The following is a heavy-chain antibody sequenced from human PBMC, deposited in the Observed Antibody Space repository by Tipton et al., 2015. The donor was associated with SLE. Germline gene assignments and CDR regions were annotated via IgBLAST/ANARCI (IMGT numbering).Heavy chain of an antibody. CDR1: GGSISGYY. V-gene: IGHV4-39*07. CDR2: IYYTGTTT. Sequence: TLSLTCTVSGGSISGYYWAWIRQPPGKGLEWIGSIYYTGTTTYYNSFLKGRVTMSVDTSKNQFSLRLTSVIAADTAVYYCARLHGYSYGLNWFDPWGQGTLISVSS. CDR3: ARLHGYSYGLNWFDP. D-gene: IGHD5-18*01. J-gene: IGHJ5*02.